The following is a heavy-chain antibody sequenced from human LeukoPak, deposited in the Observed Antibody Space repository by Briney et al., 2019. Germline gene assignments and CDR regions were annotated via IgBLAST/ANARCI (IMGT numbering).Heavy chain of an antibody. CDR2: IIPIFGTA. CDR1: GGTFSSYA. Sequence: SVKVSCKASGGTFSSYAISWVRQAPGQGLEWMGGIIPIFGTANYAQKFQGRVTITADKSTSTAYKELSSLRSEDTAVYYCARSNTDWYFDYWGQGTLVTVSS. D-gene: IGHD3/OR15-3a*01. CDR3: ARSNTDWYFDY. J-gene: IGHJ4*02. V-gene: IGHV1-69*06.